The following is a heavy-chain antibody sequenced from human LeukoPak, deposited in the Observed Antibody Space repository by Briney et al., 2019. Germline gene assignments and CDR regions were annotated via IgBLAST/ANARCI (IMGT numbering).Heavy chain of an antibody. D-gene: IGHD3-10*01. CDR2: ISSSSTYT. V-gene: IGHV3-11*06. CDR1: GFTFTNSY. CDR3: ARVPTRITMVRGSDYYYGMDV. J-gene: IGHJ6*02. Sequence: GGSLRLSCAASGFTFTNSYMSWIRQAPGKGLEWVSYISSSSTYTNYADSVKGRFTISRDDAKNSLYLQMNSLRAEDTAVYYCARVPTRITMVRGSDYYYGMDVWGQGTTVTVSS.